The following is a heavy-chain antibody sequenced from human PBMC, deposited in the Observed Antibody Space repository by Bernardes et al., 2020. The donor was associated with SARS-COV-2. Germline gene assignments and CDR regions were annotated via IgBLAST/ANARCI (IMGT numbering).Heavy chain of an antibody. V-gene: IGHV4-4*02. Sequence: TLSLTCTVSGGSIGSNNWWTWVRQTPGKGLEWIGEIYHTGVTYYNPSLESRVSISVDTSKNLFSLTLTSVTAADTGVYYCARDASVSSRGYFDLWGRGTLATVSS. CDR2: IYHTGVT. D-gene: IGHD2-15*01. CDR1: GGSIGSNNW. J-gene: IGHJ4*02. CDR3: ARDASVSSRGYFDL.